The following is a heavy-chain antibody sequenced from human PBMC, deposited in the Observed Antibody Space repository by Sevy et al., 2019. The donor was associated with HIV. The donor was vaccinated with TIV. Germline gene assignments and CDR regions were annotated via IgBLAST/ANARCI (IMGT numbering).Heavy chain of an antibody. D-gene: IGHD3-10*01. CDR2: IIPIFGTT. Sequence: ASVKVSCKASGGTFSSFTLSWVRQAPGQGLEWMGGIIPIFGTTKYAQKFQGRVTFIADESTSTAYMELSSLGSEDTAVYYCARPSYGSGRGYQNYFYYYGMDDWGPGTTVTVSS. V-gene: IGHV1-69*13. CDR1: GGTFSSFT. CDR3: ARPSYGSGRGYQNYFYYYGMDD. J-gene: IGHJ6*02.